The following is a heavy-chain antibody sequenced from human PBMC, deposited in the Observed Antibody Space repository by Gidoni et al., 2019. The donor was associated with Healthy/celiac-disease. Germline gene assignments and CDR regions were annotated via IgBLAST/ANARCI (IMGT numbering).Heavy chain of an antibody. CDR3: AKAFKGGVTGTGSFDP. D-gene: IGHD1-20*01. V-gene: IGHV3-23*01. CDR2: ISGSGGST. CDR1: GFTFSSYA. J-gene: IGHJ5*02. Sequence: EVQLLESGGGLVQPGGSLRLSCAASGFTFSSYAMSWVRQAPGKGLEWVSAISGSGGSTYYADSVKGRFTISRDNSKNTLYLQMNSLRAEDTAVYYCAKAFKGGVTGTGSFDPWGQGTLVTVSS.